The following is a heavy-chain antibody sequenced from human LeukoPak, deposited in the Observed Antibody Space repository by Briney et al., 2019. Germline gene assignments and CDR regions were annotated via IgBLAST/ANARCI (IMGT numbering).Heavy chain of an antibody. CDR1: GFTFSSYS. V-gene: IGHV3-21*01. CDR3: ARDHWNEPFDY. CDR2: ISSSSSYI. J-gene: IGHJ4*02. Sequence: PGGSLRLSCAASGFTFSSYSMNWVRQAPGKGLEWVSSISSSSSYIYYADSVKGRFTVSRDNAKNSLYLQMNSLRAEDTAVYYCARDHWNEPFDYWGQGTLVTVSS. D-gene: IGHD1-1*01.